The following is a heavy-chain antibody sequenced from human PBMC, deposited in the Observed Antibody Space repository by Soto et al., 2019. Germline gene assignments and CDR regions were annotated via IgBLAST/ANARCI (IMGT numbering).Heavy chain of an antibody. CDR3: ARGQQGSSDASDI. D-gene: IGHD1-26*01. CDR2: INPNSGGT. J-gene: IGHJ3*02. CDR1: GYTFTCYY. Sequence: ASVKVSCKASGYTFTCYYMHWVRQAPGQGLEWMGWINPNSGGTNYAQKFQGWVTMTRDTSISTAYMELSRLRSDDTAVYYCARGQQGSSDASDIWGQGTMVTVS. V-gene: IGHV1-2*04.